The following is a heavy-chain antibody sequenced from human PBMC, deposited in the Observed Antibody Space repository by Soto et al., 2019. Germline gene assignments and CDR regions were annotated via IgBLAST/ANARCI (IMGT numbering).Heavy chain of an antibody. J-gene: IGHJ6*02. CDR1: GLTFTDST. CDR2: IRTKVNSYAP. CDR3: TTRQWDV. V-gene: IGHV3-73*01. Sequence: PGGSLRLSCAASGLTFTDSTINWVRQASGKGLEWVALIRTKVNSYAPVYAASVRGRFTISRDDSKNTAYLQMNSLRSEDAAMSYCTTRQWDVWGQWTTVSVSS.